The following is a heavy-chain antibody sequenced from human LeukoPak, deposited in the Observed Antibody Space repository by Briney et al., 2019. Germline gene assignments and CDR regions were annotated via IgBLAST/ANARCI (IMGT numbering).Heavy chain of an antibody. D-gene: IGHD2-2*01. CDR2: IIPIFGTA. J-gene: IGHJ4*02. V-gene: IGHV1-69*13. CDR3: ATQLVVPAAETLQFDY. CDR1: GGTFSSYA. Sequence: ASVKVSCKASGGTFSSYAISWVRQAPGQGLEWMGGIIPIFGTANYAQKFQGRVTITADESTSTAYMELSSLRSEDTAVYYCATQLVVPAAETLQFDYWGQGTLVTVSS.